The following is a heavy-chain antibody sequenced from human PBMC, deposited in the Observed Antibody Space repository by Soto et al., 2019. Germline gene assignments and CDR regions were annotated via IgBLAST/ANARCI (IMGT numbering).Heavy chain of an antibody. V-gene: IGHV3-13*01. Sequence: GGSLRLSCAASGFSFSSYDMHWVRQVPGKGLEWVSGVDTAGDTYYPGAVKGRFTISRENAKNSLDLEMKSLRAGDTAIYYCTRGRSPYVDYEASWFDPWGQGTLVTVSS. CDR1: GFSFSSYD. J-gene: IGHJ5*02. CDR3: TRGRSPYVDYEASWFDP. CDR2: VDTAGDT. D-gene: IGHD4-17*01.